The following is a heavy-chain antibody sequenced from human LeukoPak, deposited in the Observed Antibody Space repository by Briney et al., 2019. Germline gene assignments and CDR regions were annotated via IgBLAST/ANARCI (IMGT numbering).Heavy chain of an antibody. CDR1: GFTFSSYG. V-gene: IGHV3-30*18. Sequence: SGRSLRLSCAASGFTFSSYGMHWVRQAPGKGLEWVAVISYDGSNKYYADSVKGRFTISRDNSKNTLYLQMNSLRAEDTAVYYCAKAVATTKTIPHDYWGQGTLVTVSS. D-gene: IGHD5-12*01. J-gene: IGHJ4*02. CDR3: AKAVATTKTIPHDY. CDR2: ISYDGSNK.